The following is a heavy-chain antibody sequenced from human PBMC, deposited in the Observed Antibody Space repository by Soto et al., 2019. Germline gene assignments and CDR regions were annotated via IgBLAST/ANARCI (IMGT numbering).Heavy chain of an antibody. Sequence: GASVTVSCTASGSTFTSYGISWVRQAPGQGLEWMGWISAYNGNTNYAQKLQGRVTMTTDTSTSTAYMELRSLRSDDTAVYYCARETTVTTQIYYYYGMDVWGQGTTVTVSS. J-gene: IGHJ6*02. CDR2: ISAYNGNT. CDR3: ARETTVTTQIYYYYGMDV. CDR1: GSTFTSYG. D-gene: IGHD4-4*01. V-gene: IGHV1-18*01.